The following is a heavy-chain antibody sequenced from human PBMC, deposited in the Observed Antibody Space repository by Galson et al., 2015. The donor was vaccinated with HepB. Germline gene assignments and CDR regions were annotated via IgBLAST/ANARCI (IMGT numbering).Heavy chain of an antibody. Sequence: SLRLSCAASGFTFSTYAMSWVRQAPGKGLEWVTSISGNAAATYYADSVKGRFTISRDNSKNTLYLQMSSLRAEDAAVYYCAKDGHGMSARPDFDYWGQGTLVTVSS. J-gene: IGHJ4*02. CDR1: GFTFSTYA. V-gene: IGHV3-23*01. CDR2: ISGNAAAT. CDR3: AKDGHGMSARPDFDY. D-gene: IGHD6-6*01.